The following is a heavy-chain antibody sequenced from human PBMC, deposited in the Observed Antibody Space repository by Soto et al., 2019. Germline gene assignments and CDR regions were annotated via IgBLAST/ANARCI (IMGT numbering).Heavy chain of an antibody. Sequence: QVQLVESGGGVVQPGRSLRLSCAASRFSFSTYAIHWVRQAPGKGLEWVAGISYDGGNEYYADSVKGRFTISRDNSKSTWELKLRSSGPVAEADYDCARDSSGCHATEGSLASWGRETRV. V-gene: IGHV3-30-3*01. CDR3: ARDSSGCHATEGSLAS. CDR1: RFSFSTYA. D-gene: IGHD3-22*01. J-gene: IGHJ3*02. CDR2: ISYDGGNE.